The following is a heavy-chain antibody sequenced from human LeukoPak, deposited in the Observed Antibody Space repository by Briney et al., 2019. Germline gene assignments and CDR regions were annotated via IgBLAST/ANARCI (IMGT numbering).Heavy chain of an antibody. CDR1: GDSVSSNSTA. CDR3: GRGGGMVDV. V-gene: IGHV6-1*01. J-gene: IGHJ6*02. CDR2: TYYRSKWYN. Sequence: SQTLSLTCAISGDSVSSNSTAWNWIRQFPSRGLEWLGRTYYRSKWYNDYAVSVKSRITINPDTSKNQFSLQLNSVTPEDTAVYYCGRGGGMVDVWGQGTTVTVSS. D-gene: IGHD2-8*01.